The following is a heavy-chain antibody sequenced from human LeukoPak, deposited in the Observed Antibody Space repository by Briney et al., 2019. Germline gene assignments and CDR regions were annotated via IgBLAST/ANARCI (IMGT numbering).Heavy chain of an antibody. D-gene: IGHD1-1*01. V-gene: IGHV4-34*01. Sequence: SETLSLTCAVYGGSFSGYYGSWIRQPPGKGLEWIGEINHSGSTNYNPSLKSRVTISVDTSKNQFSLKLSSVTAADTAVYYCARTDGTGHFDYWGQGTLVTVSS. J-gene: IGHJ4*02. CDR2: INHSGST. CDR1: GGSFSGYY. CDR3: ARTDGTGHFDY.